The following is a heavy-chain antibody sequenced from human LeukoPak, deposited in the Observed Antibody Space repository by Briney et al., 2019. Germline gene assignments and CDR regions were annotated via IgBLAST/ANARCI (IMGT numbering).Heavy chain of an antibody. J-gene: IGHJ5*02. V-gene: IGHV1-69*05. Sequence: GAXVKVSCKASGGTSSSYAISWVRQAPGQGLEWMGGIIPIFGTANYAQKFQGRVTITTDESTSTAYMELSSLRSEDTAVYYCAREDSGYENWFDPWGQGTLVTVSS. CDR2: IIPIFGTA. CDR1: GGTSSSYA. D-gene: IGHD5-12*01. CDR3: AREDSGYENWFDP.